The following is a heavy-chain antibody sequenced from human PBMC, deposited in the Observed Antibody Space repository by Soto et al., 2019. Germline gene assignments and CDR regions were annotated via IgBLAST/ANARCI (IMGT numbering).Heavy chain of an antibody. V-gene: IGHV6-1*01. CDR2: TYYRTKWNN. CDR1: GDSVSSNSAA. D-gene: IGHD6-13*01. Sequence: QSQTLSLTCAISGDSVSSNSAAWNWIRQSPSRGLEWLGSTYYRTKWNNDYAVSVKSRITINPDTSKNQFTLQLNSVTPEDTAVDYCARDGGIAEDDAFDIWGQGTMVTVSS. J-gene: IGHJ3*02. CDR3: ARDGGIAEDDAFDI.